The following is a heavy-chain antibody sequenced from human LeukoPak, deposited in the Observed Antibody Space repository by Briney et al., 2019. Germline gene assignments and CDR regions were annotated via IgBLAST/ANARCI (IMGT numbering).Heavy chain of an antibody. CDR2: IYYSGSI. V-gene: IGHV4-28*03. CDR1: GYSISSSNW. Sequence: SETLSLTCAVSGYSISSSNWWGWIRQPPGKGLEWIGYIYYSGSIYYNPSLKSRVTMSVDTSKNQFSLKLSSVTAVDTAVYYCARDRRYDSSGYYSTGYYYYMDVWGKGTTVTVSS. J-gene: IGHJ6*03. D-gene: IGHD3-22*01. CDR3: ARDRRYDSSGYYSTGYYYYMDV.